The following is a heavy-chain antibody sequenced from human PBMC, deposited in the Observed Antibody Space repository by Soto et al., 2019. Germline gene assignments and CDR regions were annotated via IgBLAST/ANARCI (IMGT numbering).Heavy chain of an antibody. J-gene: IGHJ4*01. CDR3: ARSPGSSTVATTNFDY. V-gene: IGHV3-21*01. Sequence: GGSLRLSCTASGFTFSSYNMNWVRQAPGKGLEWVSSISSSSTYISYADSLKGRFTISRDNAKNSLYLQMNSLRAEDTAVYYCARSPGSSTVATTNFDYWGQGTLVTVSS. CDR1: GFTFSSYN. D-gene: IGHD5-12*01. CDR2: ISSSSTYI.